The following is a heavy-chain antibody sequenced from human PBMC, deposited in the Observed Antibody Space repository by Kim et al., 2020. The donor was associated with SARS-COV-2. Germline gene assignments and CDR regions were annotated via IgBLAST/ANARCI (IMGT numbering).Heavy chain of an antibody. J-gene: IGHJ4*02. V-gene: IGHV4-31*01. D-gene: IGHD3-22*01. CDR3: ARDYDCSGHYDI. CDR1: GGSLSSSGYY. Sequence: SETLSLTCTVSGGSLSSSGYYWSWFRQHPGKGLEWIGYIYYRGSTYYTPSLKSPLTISVDTSKNQLTLKLSSVSAADTAVYYCARDYDCSGHYDIWGQGT. CDR2: IYYRGST.